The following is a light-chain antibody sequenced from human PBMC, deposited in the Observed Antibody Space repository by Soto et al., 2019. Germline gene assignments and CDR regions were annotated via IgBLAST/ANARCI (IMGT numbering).Light chain of an antibody. V-gene: IGKV1-5*01. Sequence: DIQMTQSPSTLSASVGDRVTITCRASQSISSWLAWYQQKPGKAPKLLIYDASSLESGGTARFSGSGSGTEFTLTISSLQPDEVATYYCQQYNSYPPYTVGQGTKLEIK. CDR3: QQYNSYPPYT. CDR1: QSISSW. J-gene: IGKJ2*01. CDR2: DAS.